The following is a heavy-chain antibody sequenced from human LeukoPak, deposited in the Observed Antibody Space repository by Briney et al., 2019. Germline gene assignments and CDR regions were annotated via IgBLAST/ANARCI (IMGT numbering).Heavy chain of an antibody. J-gene: IGHJ6*02. D-gene: IGHD3-9*01. V-gene: IGHV3-33*01. CDR3: ARDLTNYYGMDV. CDR2: IWYDGSNK. CDR1: GFTFSSYG. Sequence: GGSLRLSCAASGFTFSSYGMHWVRQAPGKGLEWVAVIWYDGSNKYYADSVKGRFTISRDNSKNTLYLQMNSLRAEDTAVYYCARDLTNYYGMDVWGQGTTVTVSS.